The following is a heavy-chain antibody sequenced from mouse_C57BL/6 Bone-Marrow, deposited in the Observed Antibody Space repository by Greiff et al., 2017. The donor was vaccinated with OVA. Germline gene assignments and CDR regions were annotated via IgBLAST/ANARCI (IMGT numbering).Heavy chain of an antibody. V-gene: IGHV5-16*01. CDR3: AREGGSYAMDY. J-gene: IGHJ4*01. CDR1: GFTFSDYY. Sequence: EVHLVESEGGLVQPGSSMKLSCTASGFTFSDYYMAWVRQVPEKGLEWVANINYDGSSTYYLDSLKSRFIISRDNAKNILYLQMSSLKSEDTATYYCAREGGSYAMDYGGQGTSVTVSS. CDR2: INYDGSST.